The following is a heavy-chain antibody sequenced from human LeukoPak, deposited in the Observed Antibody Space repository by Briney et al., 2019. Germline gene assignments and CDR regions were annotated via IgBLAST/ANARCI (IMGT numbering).Heavy chain of an antibody. V-gene: IGHV1-69*13. CDR3: ARGPGPHTYYDILTGYPASYYYYYMDV. J-gene: IGHJ6*03. Sequence: SVKVSCKASGGTFSSYAISWVRQAPRQGLEWMGGIIPIFGTANYAQKFQGRVTIIADESTSTAYMELSSLRSEDTAVYYCARGPGPHTYYDILTGYPASYYYYYMDVWGKGTTVTVSS. CDR2: IIPIFGTA. D-gene: IGHD3-9*01. CDR1: GGTFSSYA.